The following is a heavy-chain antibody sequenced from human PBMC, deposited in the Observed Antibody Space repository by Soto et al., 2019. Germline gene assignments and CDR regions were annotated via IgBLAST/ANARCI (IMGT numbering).Heavy chain of an antibody. J-gene: IGHJ4*02. CDR3: ARQSSYSDYYDSSGLSDY. Sequence: PGESLKISCKGSGYSFTSYWIGWVRQMPGKGLEWMGIIYPGDSDTRYSPSFQGQVTISADKSISTAYLQWSSLKASDTAMYYCARQSSYSDYYDSSGLSDYWGQGTLVTVSS. V-gene: IGHV5-51*01. D-gene: IGHD3-22*01. CDR2: IYPGDSDT. CDR1: GYSFTSYW.